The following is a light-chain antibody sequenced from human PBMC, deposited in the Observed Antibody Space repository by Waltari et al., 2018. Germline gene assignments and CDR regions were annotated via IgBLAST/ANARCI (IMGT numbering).Light chain of an antibody. CDR2: KDI. CDR1: DLPNQY. V-gene: IGLV3-25*03. CDR3: QATDSRV. Sequence: FQLTQSPSVSVSPGQTARITCSGSDLPNQYSYWYQQKPGQAPVLIIFKDIERPSGIPERFSASRSGTVGTLTINGVLAEDEADYYCQATDSRVFGGGTKLTV. J-gene: IGLJ2*01.